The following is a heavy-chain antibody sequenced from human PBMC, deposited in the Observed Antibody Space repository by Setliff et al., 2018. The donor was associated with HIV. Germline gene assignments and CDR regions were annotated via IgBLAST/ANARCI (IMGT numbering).Heavy chain of an antibody. D-gene: IGHD2-8*01. Sequence: SETLSLTCNVSGGSIRSSSYYWGWIRQPPGKGLEWIGSIYYRGNTYYNPSLKSRVTISVDTSKNQFSLKLTSVTAADTAVYYCARDQRYCTNALCPEALDVWGKGTTVTVSS. J-gene: IGHJ6*04. V-gene: IGHV4-39*02. CDR3: ARDQRYCTNALCPEALDV. CDR2: IYYRGNT. CDR1: GGSIRSSSYY.